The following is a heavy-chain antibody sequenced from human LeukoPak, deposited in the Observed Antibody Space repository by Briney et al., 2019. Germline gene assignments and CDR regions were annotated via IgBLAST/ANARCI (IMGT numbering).Heavy chain of an antibody. V-gene: IGHV4-31*03. CDR3: ARDRGPYSGYDSYYFDY. J-gene: IGHJ4*02. CDR2: IYYSEST. D-gene: IGHD5-12*01. Sequence: PSQTLSLTCTVSGGSISSGGYYWSWIRQHPGKGLEWIGYIYYSESTYYNPSLKSRVTISVDTSKNKFSLKLSSVTAADTAVYYCARDRGPYSGYDSYYFDYWGQGTLVTVSS. CDR1: GGSISSGGYY.